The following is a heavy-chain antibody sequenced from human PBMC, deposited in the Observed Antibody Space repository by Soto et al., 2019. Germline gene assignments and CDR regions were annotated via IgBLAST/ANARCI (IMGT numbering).Heavy chain of an antibody. CDR3: ARERGSWFGETYWYFDL. CDR2: ISAYNGNT. J-gene: IGHJ2*01. D-gene: IGHD3-10*01. V-gene: IGHV1-18*01. CDR1: GYTFTSYD. Sequence: ASVKVSCKASGYTFTSYDISWVRQAPGQGLEWMGWISAYNGNTNYAQKLQGRVTMTTDTSTSTAYMELRSLRSDDTAVYYCARERGSWFGETYWYFDLWGRGTLVTVSS.